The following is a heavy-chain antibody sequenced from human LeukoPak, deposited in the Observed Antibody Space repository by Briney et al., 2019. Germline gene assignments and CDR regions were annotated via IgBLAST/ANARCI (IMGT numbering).Heavy chain of an antibody. J-gene: IGHJ4*02. CDR1: GFIFSDHY. V-gene: IGHV3-72*01. CDR3: AKNLWFGEYNDY. Sequence: GGSLRLSCAASGFIFSDHYMDWVRQAPGKGLERVGRSRNKRNGYTTEYAASVKGRFTISRDNSKNTLYLQMNSLRAEDTAVYYCAKNLWFGEYNDYWGQGTLVTVSS. CDR2: SRNKRNGYTT. D-gene: IGHD3-10*01.